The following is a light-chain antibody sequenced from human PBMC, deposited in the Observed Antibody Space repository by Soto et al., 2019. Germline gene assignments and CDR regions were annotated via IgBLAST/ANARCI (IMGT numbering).Light chain of an antibody. V-gene: IGKV1D-13*01. CDR2: DAS. J-gene: IGKJ1*01. CDR1: QDISRA. Sequence: AIHLPQSPCSLSSSVGDRVTITCRASQDISRALAWYQQKPGKAPKLLIYDASTLGGGVTSRFSGSGSGTDFTLTISSLQPEDVATYYYQQFNNYFRTFGQGTKVEIK. CDR3: QQFNNYFRT.